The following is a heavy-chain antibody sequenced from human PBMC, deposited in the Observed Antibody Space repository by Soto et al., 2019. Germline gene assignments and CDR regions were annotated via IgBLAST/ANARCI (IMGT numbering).Heavy chain of an antibody. J-gene: IGHJ4*02. CDR3: AKVAPFILGSPF. CDR1: GFDFSGSE. D-gene: IGHD2-21*01. V-gene: IGHV3-48*03. Sequence: EVQLVESGGALVQPGGSLRLSCTASGFDFSGSEMNWFRQAPGKGLEWVAYITGSGGVMFHADSVKGRFSISRDNAKNSLFLEMSDLQADDTGVYYCAKVAPFILGSPFWGQGTMVTVSS. CDR2: ITGSGGVM.